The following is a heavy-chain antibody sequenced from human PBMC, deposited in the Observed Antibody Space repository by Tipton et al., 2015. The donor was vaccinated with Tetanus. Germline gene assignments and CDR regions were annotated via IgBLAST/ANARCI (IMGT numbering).Heavy chain of an antibody. D-gene: IGHD4-17*01. CDR1: GFTFSDYA. CDR2: ISYDGRKI. V-gene: IGHV3-30*04. CDR3: ARNLYGDHRKVDY. Sequence: SLRLSCAASGFTFSDYALHWVRQAPGKGLDWVSVISYDGRKIYYADSVKGRFTISRDNSKNTLYLQMNSLRAEDTAVYYCARNLYGDHRKVDYWGQRTLVTVSS. J-gene: IGHJ4*02.